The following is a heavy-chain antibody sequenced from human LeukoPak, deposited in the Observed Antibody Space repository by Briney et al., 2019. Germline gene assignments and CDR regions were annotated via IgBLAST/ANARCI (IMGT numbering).Heavy chain of an antibody. CDR3: ARGRVGYSYGPDY. CDR1: GFTFSTYW. V-gene: IGHV3-7*01. CDR2: IKQDGNEK. Sequence: GGSLRLSCAASGFTFSTYWMGWVRQAPGKGLEWVASIKQDGNEKYYVDSVKGRFTISRDNAKNSLYLQMNSLRAEDTAVYYCARGRVGYSYGPDYWGQGTLVTVSS. J-gene: IGHJ4*02. D-gene: IGHD5-18*01.